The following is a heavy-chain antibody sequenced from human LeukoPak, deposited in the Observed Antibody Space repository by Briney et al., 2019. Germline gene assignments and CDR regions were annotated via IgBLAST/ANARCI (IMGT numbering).Heavy chain of an antibody. CDR3: ASWTGKEIDY. J-gene: IGHJ4*02. D-gene: IGHD3/OR15-3a*01. V-gene: IGHV1-18*01. CDR2: ISAYNGNT. Sequence: WVXQAPGQGXEWMGWISAYNGNTNYAQKLQGRVTMTTDTSTSTAYMELRSLRSDDTAVYYCASWTGKEIDYWGQGTLVTVSS.